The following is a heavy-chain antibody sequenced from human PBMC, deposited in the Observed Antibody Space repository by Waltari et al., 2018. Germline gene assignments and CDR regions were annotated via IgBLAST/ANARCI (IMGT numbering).Heavy chain of an antibody. V-gene: IGHV3-7*01. J-gene: IGHJ3*01. CDR2: IKQDGGET. CDR3: ARNSAGGGNTAYRTYDV. Sequence: EVQLVESGGDLVPPGGSLRLSCVTSGFSLSPYWMTWVRQAPGKGVEWVASIKQDGGETLYVDSGNGRFTISRDNAKNSLYLQMNTLRAEDTSLYYCARNSAGGGNTAYRTYDVWGHGTLVTVSS. CDR1: GFSLSPYW. D-gene: IGHD2-15*01.